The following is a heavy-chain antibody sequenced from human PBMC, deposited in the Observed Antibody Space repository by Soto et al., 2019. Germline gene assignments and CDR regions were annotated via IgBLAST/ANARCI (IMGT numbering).Heavy chain of an antibody. J-gene: IGHJ4*02. CDR3: ARGPIDCGGDCYSDY. CDR2: ISAYNGNT. V-gene: IGHV1-18*01. D-gene: IGHD2-21*02. CDR1: GYTFTSYG. Sequence: ASVKVSCKASGYTFTSYGINWVRQAPGQGLEWMGWISAYNGNTNYAQKLQGRVTMTTDTSTSTAYMELRSLRSDDTAVYYCARGPIDCGGDCYSDYWGQGTLVTVSS.